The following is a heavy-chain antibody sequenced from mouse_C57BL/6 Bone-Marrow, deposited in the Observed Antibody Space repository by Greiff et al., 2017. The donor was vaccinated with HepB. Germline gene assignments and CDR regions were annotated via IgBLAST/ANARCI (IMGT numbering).Heavy chain of an antibody. CDR3: ARGCSNSPTEYFDV. D-gene: IGHD2-5*01. Sequence: QVQLQHPGAELVKPGASVKLSCKASGYTFTSYWMHWVKQRPGRGLEWIGRIDPNSGGTKYNEKFKSKATLTVDKPSSTAYMQLSSLTSEDSAVYYCARGCSNSPTEYFDVWGTGTTVTVSS. CDR1: GYTFTSYW. CDR2: IDPNSGGT. J-gene: IGHJ1*03. V-gene: IGHV1-72*01.